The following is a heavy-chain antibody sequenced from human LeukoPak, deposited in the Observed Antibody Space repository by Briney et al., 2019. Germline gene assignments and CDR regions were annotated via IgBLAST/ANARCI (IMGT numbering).Heavy chain of an antibody. CDR1: GYTFTSYG. Sequence: GASVKVSCKASGYTFTSYGISWVRQAPGQGLEWMGWISAYNGSTNYAQRLQGRVTMTTDTSTSTAYMELRSLRSDDTAVYYCARHMTAMGAPYQYYFDYWGQGTLVTVSS. V-gene: IGHV1-18*01. CDR3: ARHMTAMGAPYQYYFDY. J-gene: IGHJ4*02. CDR2: ISAYNGST. D-gene: IGHD5-18*01.